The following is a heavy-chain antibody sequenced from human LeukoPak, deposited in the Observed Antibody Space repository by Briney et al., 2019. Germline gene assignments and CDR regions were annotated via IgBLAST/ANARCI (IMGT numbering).Heavy chain of an antibody. Sequence: PRGALRLSRAASGFTFSGFAMSWVRRTPGKGLEWGSRISGSGDNTLYADSVKGRFTISRDNTKNTLYLEMNSLRAEDTSIYDCAKMKGRPLPRSYMDVWGQGTTVTVSS. V-gene: IGHV3-23*01. CDR3: AKMKGRPLPRSYMDV. CDR2: ISGSGDNT. D-gene: IGHD6-6*01. CDR1: GFTFSGFA. J-gene: IGHJ6*01.